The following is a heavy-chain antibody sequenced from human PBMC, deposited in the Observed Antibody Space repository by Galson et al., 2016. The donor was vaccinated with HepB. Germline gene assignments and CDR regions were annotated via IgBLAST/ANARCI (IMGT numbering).Heavy chain of an antibody. D-gene: IGHD3-3*01. V-gene: IGHV4-31*03. CDR3: ARDRPEGDFPYYFDS. Sequence: TLSLTCTVSGDSISNGGYYWSWIRQHPGKGLEWIGYIFYSGGTYFNPSLESRVTMSVDTSKNQFSLKLTSVTAADAAVYYCARDRPEGDFPYYFDSWGQGTLVTVPS. CDR1: GDSISNGGYY. CDR2: IFYSGGT. J-gene: IGHJ4*02.